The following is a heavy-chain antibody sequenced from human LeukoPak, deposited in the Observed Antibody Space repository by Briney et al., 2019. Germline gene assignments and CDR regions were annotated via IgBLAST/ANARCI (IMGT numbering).Heavy chain of an antibody. V-gene: IGHV4-39*01. J-gene: IGHJ4*02. CDR2: IYYSGST. Sequence: PSETLSLTCTVSGGSISSSSYYWGWIRQPPGKGLEWIGSIYYSGSTYYNPSLKSRVTISVDTSKNQFSLKLSSVTAADTAVYYCARHPQYSSSCEFDYWGQGTLVTVSS. D-gene: IGHD6-6*01. CDR1: GGSISSSSYY. CDR3: ARHPQYSSSCEFDY.